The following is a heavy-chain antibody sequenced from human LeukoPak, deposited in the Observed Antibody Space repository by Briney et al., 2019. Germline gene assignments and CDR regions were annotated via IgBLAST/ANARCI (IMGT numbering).Heavy chain of an antibody. CDR2: INPSGGAT. Sequence: GASVKVSCKASGYRFTNYYMHWVRLAPGQGLEWLGIINPSGGATIYAQNFQGRVTMTRDTSTSTAYMELRSLRSDDTAVYYCARDSSYYDSSGYPINWFDPWGQGTLVTVSS. CDR3: ARDSSYYDSSGYPINWFDP. V-gene: IGHV1-46*01. D-gene: IGHD3-22*01. CDR1: GYRFTNYY. J-gene: IGHJ5*02.